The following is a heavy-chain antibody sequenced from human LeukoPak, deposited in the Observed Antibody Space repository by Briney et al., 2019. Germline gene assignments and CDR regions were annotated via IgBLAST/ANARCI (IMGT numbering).Heavy chain of an antibody. J-gene: IGHJ4*02. CDR2: IKSKTNGGTI. CDR3: STDSLVLNY. CDR1: GLTFSNTW. Sequence: PGGSLRLSCVVSGLTFSNTWLSWVRQAPGKGLEWVGRIKSKTNGGTIDYAAPVKGRFTISRDDSKTTVYLQMNSLTTEDTGVYNCSTDSLVLNYWGQGTLVTVSS. D-gene: IGHD3-16*01. V-gene: IGHV3-15*01.